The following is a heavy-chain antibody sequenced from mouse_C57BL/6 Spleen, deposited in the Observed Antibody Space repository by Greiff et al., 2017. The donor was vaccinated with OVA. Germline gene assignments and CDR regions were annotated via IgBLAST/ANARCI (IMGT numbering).Heavy chain of an antibody. CDR3: AIDVVHSSGYHAPFAY. J-gene: IGHJ3*01. Sequence: EVQLQQSGPELVKPGASVKISCKASGYTFTDYYMNWVKQSHGKSLEWIGDINPNNGGTSYNQKIKGKATLTVDKSSSTASMDLRCLPSEDSAVYYFAIDVVHSSGYHAPFAYWGQGTLVTVSA. V-gene: IGHV1-26*01. D-gene: IGHD3-2*02. CDR2: INPNNGGT. CDR1: GYTFTDYY.